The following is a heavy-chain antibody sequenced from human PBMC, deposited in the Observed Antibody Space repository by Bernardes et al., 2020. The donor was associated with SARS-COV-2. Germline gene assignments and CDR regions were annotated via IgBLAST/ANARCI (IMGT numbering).Heavy chain of an antibody. CDR1: GYRFNNYW. V-gene: IGHV5-51*01. D-gene: IGHD1-26*01. Sequence: GESLKISCKASGYRFNNYWIGWVRQMPGKGLEWMGIIYPDDSDTRYSPSFQGQVTISVDKSISTAYLQWSSLKASDTAIYYCARLQGFNGSLREAFGYWGHGTLVTVSS. CDR2: IYPDDSDT. J-gene: IGHJ4*03. CDR3: ARLQGFNGSLREAFGY.